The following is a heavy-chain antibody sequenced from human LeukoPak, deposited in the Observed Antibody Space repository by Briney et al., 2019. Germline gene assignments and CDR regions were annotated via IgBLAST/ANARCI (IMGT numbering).Heavy chain of an antibody. J-gene: IGHJ3*02. Sequence: GGSLRLSCAASGFTFSSYAMSWVRQAPGKGLEWVSAISGSGGSTYYADSVEGRFTISRDNSKNTLYLQMNSLRAEDTAVYYCASDYGGNSGNLDAFDIWGQGTMVTVSS. CDR1: GFTFSSYA. V-gene: IGHV3-23*01. CDR2: ISGSGGST. D-gene: IGHD4-23*01. CDR3: ASDYGGNSGNLDAFDI.